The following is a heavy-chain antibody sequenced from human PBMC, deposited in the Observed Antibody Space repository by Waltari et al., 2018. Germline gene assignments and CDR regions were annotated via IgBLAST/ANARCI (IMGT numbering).Heavy chain of an antibody. Sequence: QVQLVQSGAEVKKPGASVKVSCKASGYTFTSYDINWVRQATGQGLEWMGWMNPNSGNTGYAQKFQGRVTMTRNTSISTAYIELSSLRSEDTAVYYCARGQLLWFGELLYWFDPWGQGTLVTVSS. CDR1: GYTFTSYD. J-gene: IGHJ5*02. V-gene: IGHV1-8*01. CDR3: ARGQLLWFGELLYWFDP. CDR2: MNPNSGNT. D-gene: IGHD3-10*01.